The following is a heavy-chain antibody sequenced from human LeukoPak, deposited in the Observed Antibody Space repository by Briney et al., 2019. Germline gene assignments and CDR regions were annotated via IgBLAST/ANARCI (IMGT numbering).Heavy chain of an antibody. Sequence: SVKVSCKASGGTFSSYTISWVRQAPGQGLEWMGRIIPILGIANYAQKFQGRVTITADKSTSTAYMELSSLRSEDTAVYYCARAQDSSGYGAFDIWGQGTMVTVS. CDR3: ARAQDSSGYGAFDI. CDR1: GGTFSSYT. CDR2: IIPILGIA. V-gene: IGHV1-69*02. D-gene: IGHD3-22*01. J-gene: IGHJ3*02.